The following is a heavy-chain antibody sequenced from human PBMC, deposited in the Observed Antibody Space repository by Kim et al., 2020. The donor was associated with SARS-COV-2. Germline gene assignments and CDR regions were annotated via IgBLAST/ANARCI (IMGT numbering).Heavy chain of an antibody. D-gene: IGHD3-10*01. CDR3: ARDGGITMVRGVIAY. Sequence: QKFQGRVTITADESTSTAYMELSSLRSEDTAVYYCARDGGITMVRGVIAYWGQGTLVTVSS. J-gene: IGHJ4*02. V-gene: IGHV1-69*01.